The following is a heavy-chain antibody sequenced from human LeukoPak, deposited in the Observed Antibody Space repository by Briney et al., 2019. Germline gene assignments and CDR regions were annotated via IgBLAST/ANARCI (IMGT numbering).Heavy chain of an antibody. CDR1: GVSLSSYH. V-gene: IGHV4-59*08. Sequence: SETLSLTCTVSGVSLSSYHWSWVRQPPVKGLEWIGYIYNSGSTNYNPSLKSRGTISIDTSKNQFYLKLTAVTAVDSAVYYCARGGGSGRSFDYWGQGTLVTVSS. CDR3: ARGGGSGRSFDY. J-gene: IGHJ4*02. D-gene: IGHD3-10*01. CDR2: IYNSGST.